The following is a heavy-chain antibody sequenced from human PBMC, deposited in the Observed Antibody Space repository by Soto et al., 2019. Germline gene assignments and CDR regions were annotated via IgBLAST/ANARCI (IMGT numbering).Heavy chain of an antibody. CDR3: ARTLDYGGYVLLFDY. D-gene: IGHD4-17*01. CDR1: GYTFTSYY. CDR2: INLSGGST. Sequence: ASVKVSCKASGYTFTSYYMHWVRQAPGQGLEWMGIINLSGGSTSYAQKFQGRVTMTRDTSTSTVYMELSSLRSEDTAVYYCARTLDYGGYVLLFDYWGQGTLVTVSS. J-gene: IGHJ4*02. V-gene: IGHV1-46*01.